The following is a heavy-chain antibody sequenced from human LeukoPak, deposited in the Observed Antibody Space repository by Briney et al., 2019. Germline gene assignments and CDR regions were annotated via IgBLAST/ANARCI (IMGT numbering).Heavy chain of an antibody. Sequence: PGGSLRLSCAASGFTFSSHWMSWVRQAPGKGLEWVANIKQDGSEKYYVDSVKGRFTISRDNAKNSLYLQMNSLRAEDTAVYYYARDYDWGQGTLVTVSS. CDR2: IKQDGSEK. V-gene: IGHV3-7*01. J-gene: IGHJ4*02. CDR3: ARDYD. CDR1: GFTFSSHW. D-gene: IGHD3-3*01.